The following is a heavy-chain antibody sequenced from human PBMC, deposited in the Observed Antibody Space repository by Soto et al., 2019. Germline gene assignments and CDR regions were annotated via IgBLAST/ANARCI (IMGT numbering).Heavy chain of an antibody. J-gene: IGHJ4*02. D-gene: IGHD6-6*01. CDR2: ISGSGAGS. CDR3: TKPDPSRANTAH. Sequence: WSLRLSCAGSGYTFNNYAMSCVRQAPGRGLEWVSAISGSGAGSYYADSVKGRFTISRDNSKNMLYLQMNSLRAEDTAVYYCTKPDPSRANTAHWGQGTLVTVSS. V-gene: IGHV3-23*01. CDR1: GYTFNNYA.